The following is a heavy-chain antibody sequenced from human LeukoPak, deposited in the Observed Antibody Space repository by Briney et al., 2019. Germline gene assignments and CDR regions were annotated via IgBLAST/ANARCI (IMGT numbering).Heavy chain of an antibody. CDR3: AKQAGDREGSLHHLILGGWYMDV. CDR1: GFTFSNAW. V-gene: IGHV3-15*01. CDR2: IKSKTDGGTT. J-gene: IGHJ6*03. D-gene: IGHD7-27*01. Sequence: GGSLRLSCAASGFTFSNAWMSWVRQAPGKGLEWVGRIKSKTDGGTTDYAAPVKGRFTISRDDSKNTLYLQMNSLRAEDTAVYYCAKQAGDREGSLHHLILGGWYMDVWGKGTTVTVSS.